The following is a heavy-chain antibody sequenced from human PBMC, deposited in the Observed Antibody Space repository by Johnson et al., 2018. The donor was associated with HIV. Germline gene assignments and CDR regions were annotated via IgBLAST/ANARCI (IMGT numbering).Heavy chain of an antibody. V-gene: IGHV3-33*03. CDR3: AKDATDFDCWSGPGPDHGISDV. J-gene: IGHJ3*01. CDR2: IWYDGSNK. D-gene: IGHD3-3*01. Sequence: QVQLVESGGGVVQPGRSLRLSCAASGFTFSYYGMHWVRQAPGKGLEWVALIWYDGSNKYYVDSVKGRFTISRDNSKHTVHLQMNSLRAEDTAVYYCAKDATDFDCWSGPGPDHGISDVWGQGTMVTVSS. CDR1: GFTFSYYG.